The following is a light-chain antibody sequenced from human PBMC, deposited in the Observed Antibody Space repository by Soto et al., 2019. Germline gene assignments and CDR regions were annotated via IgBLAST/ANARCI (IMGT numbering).Light chain of an antibody. CDR2: TAS. CDR3: QQSYSTPRT. Sequence: DIQMTQSPSSLSASVKDRDTIACRSNQSISRSLHWYQQQPGKAPKRQIYTASNLQSGVPSRFSGSGSRTDFTLTISSLQPEDFATYFCQQSYSTPRTFGQGTKVDIK. V-gene: IGKV1-39*01. J-gene: IGKJ2*01. CDR1: QSISRS.